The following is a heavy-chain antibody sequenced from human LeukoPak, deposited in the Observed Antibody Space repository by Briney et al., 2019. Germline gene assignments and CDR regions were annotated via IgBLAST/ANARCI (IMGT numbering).Heavy chain of an antibody. D-gene: IGHD3-22*01. Sequence: PSQTLSLTCTVSGGSISSGSFYWRWIRQTAGTGLEWIGRIYPSGEIQYSPSFRSRATISLDTRNQFSLKLSSATAADTAVYFCARGYDRNGYQSRGFDYWGQGALVNVSS. V-gene: IGHV4-61*02. CDR1: GGSISSGSFY. J-gene: IGHJ4*02. CDR2: IYPSGEI. CDR3: ARGYDRNGYQSRGFDY.